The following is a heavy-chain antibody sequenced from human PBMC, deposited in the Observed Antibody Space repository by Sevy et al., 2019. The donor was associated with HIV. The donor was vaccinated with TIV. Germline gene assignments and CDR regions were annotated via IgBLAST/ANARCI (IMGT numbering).Heavy chain of an antibody. Sequence: GGSLRLSCAASGFTFSSYWMHWVRQAPGKGLEWVSRINIDGTITTYADSVKGRFTISRDNAKNTLYLQMNSLRAEDTAMYYCAIVSGTTAWYDYWGQGTLVTVSS. D-gene: IGHD1-7*01. V-gene: IGHV3-74*03. CDR1: GFTFSSYW. CDR2: INIDGTIT. CDR3: AIVSGTTAWYDY. J-gene: IGHJ4*02.